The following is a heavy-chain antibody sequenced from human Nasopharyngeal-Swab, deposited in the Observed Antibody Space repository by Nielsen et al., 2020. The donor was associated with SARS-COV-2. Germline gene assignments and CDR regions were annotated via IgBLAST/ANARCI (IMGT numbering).Heavy chain of an antibody. D-gene: IGHD1-26*01. CDR2: IYHSGST. Sequence: SQTLSLTCAVSGYSISSGYYWGGIRQPPGKGLEWIGSIYHSGSTYYNPSLKSRVTISVDTSKNQFSLKLSSVTAADTAVYYCARQAIVGATTYFDYWGQGTLVTVSS. CDR1: GYSISSGYY. V-gene: IGHV4-38-2*01. CDR3: ARQAIVGATTYFDY. J-gene: IGHJ4*02.